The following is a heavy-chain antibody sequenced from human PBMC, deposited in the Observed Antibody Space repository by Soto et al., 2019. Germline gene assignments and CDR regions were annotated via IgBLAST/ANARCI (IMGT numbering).Heavy chain of an antibody. V-gene: IGHV4-61*08. D-gene: IGHD5-12*01. CDR3: ARINRLVPVANTYYHSMDV. CDR1: GASVSTEGYY. J-gene: IGHJ6*02. CDR2: IYYSGST. Sequence: QVQLQESGPGLVKPSETLSLTCTVSGASVSTEGYYWSWIRQPPGQGLEWIGYIYYSGSTNYNPSLKSRVTTSVDTSKNLFSLKLSSVTAADTAVYYCARINRLVPVANTYYHSMDVWGQGTTVTVSS.